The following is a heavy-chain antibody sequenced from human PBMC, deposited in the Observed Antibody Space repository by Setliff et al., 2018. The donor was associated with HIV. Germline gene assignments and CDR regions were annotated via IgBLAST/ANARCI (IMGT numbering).Heavy chain of an antibody. D-gene: IGHD3-3*01. CDR2: IYYSGST. V-gene: IGHV4-39*01. Sequence: SETLSLTCSVSGDSVSSRSYYWGWIRQSPGKGLEWIGRIYYSGSTYYNPSLKSRVTLSVDTSKNQFFLRLSSVTAADTAVYYCARDFGVVIPQGRFDPWGQGTLVTSPQ. CDR1: GDSVSSRSYY. CDR3: ARDFGVVIPQGRFDP. J-gene: IGHJ5*02.